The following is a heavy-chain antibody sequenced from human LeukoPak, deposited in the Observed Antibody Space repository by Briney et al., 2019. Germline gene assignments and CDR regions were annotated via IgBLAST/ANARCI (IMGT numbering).Heavy chain of an antibody. V-gene: IGHV3-9*01. CDR3: AKHMRATNTYSFFGLDV. D-gene: IGHD1-26*01. CDR2: INWNGGGT. Sequence: GGPLRLSCAATGFTFKDYGMHWVRQPPGKGLEWVSSINWNGGGTDYADSVKGRFTISRDNAKNSLYLQLSSLRPEDTALYYCAKHMRATNTYSFFGLDVWGQGTTVTVSS. CDR1: GFTFKDYG. J-gene: IGHJ6*02.